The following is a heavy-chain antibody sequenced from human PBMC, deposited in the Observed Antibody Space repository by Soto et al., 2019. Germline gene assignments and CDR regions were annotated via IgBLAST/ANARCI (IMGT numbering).Heavy chain of an antibody. CDR3: ALKVVTYYDN. D-gene: IGHD2-21*02. CDR1: GYSFTSTY. Sequence: QVLLVQSGAEVKKPGASVRISCRASGYSFTSTYVHWVRQAPGQGPEWMGIINPAGGTTYYAQKFQGRPTITSDTSTDTVFMDLNALTSEDTAVYFCALKVVTYYDNWGQGTLLTVSS. J-gene: IGHJ4*02. CDR2: INPAGGTT. V-gene: IGHV1-46*01.